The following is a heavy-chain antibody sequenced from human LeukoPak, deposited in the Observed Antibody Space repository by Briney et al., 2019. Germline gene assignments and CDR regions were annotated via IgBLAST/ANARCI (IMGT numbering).Heavy chain of an antibody. CDR3: ARDSGYSYGYFYYYYYGMDV. J-gene: IGHJ6*02. V-gene: IGHV3-53*01. D-gene: IGHD5-18*01. CDR1: RFTVSSNY. Sequence: GGSLRLSCVASRFTVSSNYMSRVRQAPGKGLEWVSIIYSGSNTYYADSVKGRFTISRDNSENTLYLQMNSLRAEDTAVYYCARDSGYSYGYFYYYYYGMDVWGQGTTVTVSS. CDR2: IYSGSNT.